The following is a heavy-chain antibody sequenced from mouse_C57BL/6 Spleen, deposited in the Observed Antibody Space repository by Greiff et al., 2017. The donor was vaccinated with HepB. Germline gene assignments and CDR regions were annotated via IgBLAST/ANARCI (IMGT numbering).Heavy chain of an antibody. CDR1: GFNIKDDY. CDR2: IDPENGDT. J-gene: IGHJ3*01. CDR3: TPHYYGSSYFAD. Sequence: VQLQQSGAELVRPGASVKLSCTASGFNIKDDYMHWVKQRPEQGLEWIGWIDPENGDTEYASKFQGKATITADTSSNTAYLQLSSLTSEDTAVYYCTPHYYGSSYFADWGQGTLVTVSA. D-gene: IGHD1-1*01. V-gene: IGHV14-4*01.